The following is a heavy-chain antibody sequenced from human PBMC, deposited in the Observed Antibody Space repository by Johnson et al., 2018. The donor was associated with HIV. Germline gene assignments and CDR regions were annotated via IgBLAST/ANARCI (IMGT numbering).Heavy chain of an antibody. CDR3: ARASVSSPRYSSSSDDAFDI. CDR1: GFTFSSFG. J-gene: IGHJ3*02. CDR2: VSDHGRPT. D-gene: IGHD6-6*01. V-gene: IGHV3-30*03. Sequence: QVQLVESGGGVVQPGRSLRLSCAASGFTFSSFGMHWVRQAPGKGLEWVAVVSDHGRPTYFADSVKGRFPISRDNSKNTLYLQMNSLRAEDTAVYYCARASVSSPRYSSSSDDAFDIWGQGTMDTVSS.